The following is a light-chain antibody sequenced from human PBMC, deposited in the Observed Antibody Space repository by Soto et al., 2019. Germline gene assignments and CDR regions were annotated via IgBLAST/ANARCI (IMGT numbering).Light chain of an antibody. Sequence: QSALTQSPSVSGSPGQSVTISCTETGGDVRGYKYVSWYQQHPGKAPKLMIYDVTKRPSGVPDRFSGSKSGNTASLTISGLQAEDEADYYCCSYTYNYVLFGGGTKLTVL. J-gene: IGLJ2*01. CDR1: GGDVRGYKY. CDR2: DVT. CDR3: CSYTYNYVL. V-gene: IGLV2-11*01.